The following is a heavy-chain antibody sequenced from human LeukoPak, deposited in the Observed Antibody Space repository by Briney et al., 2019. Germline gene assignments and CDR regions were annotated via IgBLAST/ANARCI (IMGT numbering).Heavy chain of an antibody. CDR2: IYHSGST. D-gene: IGHD3-22*01. CDR3: AEDYYDSSGYYYFDY. V-gene: IGHV4-30-2*01. J-gene: IGHJ4*02. Sequence: SQTLSLTCAVSGGSISSGGYSWSWIRQPPGKGLEWIGYIYHSGSTYYNPSLKSRVTISVDRSKNQFSLKLSSVTAADTAVYYCAEDYYDSSGYYYFDYWGQGTLVTVSS. CDR1: GGSISSGGYS.